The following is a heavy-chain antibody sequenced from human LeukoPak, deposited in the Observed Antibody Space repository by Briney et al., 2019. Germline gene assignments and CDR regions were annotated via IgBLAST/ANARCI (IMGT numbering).Heavy chain of an antibody. CDR1: GGSISSYY. CDR3: ARATPGFNYDFWSGYYSYFDY. V-gene: IGHV4-59*01. Sequence: SETLSLTCTVSGGSISSYYWSWIRQPPGKGLEWSGYIYYSGSTNYNPSLKSRVTISVDTSKNQFSLKLSSVTAADTAVYYCARATPGFNYDFWSGYYSYFDYWGQGTLVSVSS. D-gene: IGHD3-3*01. J-gene: IGHJ4*02. CDR2: IYYSGST.